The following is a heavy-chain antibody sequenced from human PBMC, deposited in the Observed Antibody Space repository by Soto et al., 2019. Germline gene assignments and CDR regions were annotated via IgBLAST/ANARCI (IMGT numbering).Heavy chain of an antibody. V-gene: IGHV4-39*01. CDR1: GGSITSSNYY. CDR2: IYYSGRT. Sequence: SETLSLTCTVSGGSITSSNYYWGWVRQPPGKGLEWLGSIYYSGRTYNNPSHQSLVTVSVDTSKNQFSLKLSSVTSADTAVYYCARRSSSPFWDYWGQGTLVTVSS. J-gene: IGHJ4*02. CDR3: ARRSSSPFWDY. D-gene: IGHD6-13*01.